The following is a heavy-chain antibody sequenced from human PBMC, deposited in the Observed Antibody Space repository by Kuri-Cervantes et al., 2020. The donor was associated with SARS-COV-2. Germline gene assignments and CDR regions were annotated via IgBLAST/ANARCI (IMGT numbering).Heavy chain of an antibody. D-gene: IGHD2-2*01. CDR1: GESFSGYY. J-gene: IGHJ6*03. V-gene: IGHV4-34*01. CDR3: ARGVYCSSTSCPYYYYYMDV. CDR2: VNHRGST. Sequence: SETLSLTCAFYGESFSGYYWNWIRQSPGKGLEWIGEVNHRGSTNYNPSLKSRVTISVDTSKNQFSLKLSSVTAADTAVYYCARGVYCSSTSCPYYYYYMDVWGKGTTITVSS.